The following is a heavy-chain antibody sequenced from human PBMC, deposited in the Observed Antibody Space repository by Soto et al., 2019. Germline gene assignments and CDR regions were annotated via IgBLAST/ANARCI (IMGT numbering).Heavy chain of an antibody. CDR1: GGSISSGGYY. V-gene: IGHV4-31*03. Sequence: PSETLSLTCTVSGGSISSGGYYWSWIRQHPGKGLEWIGYIYYSGSTYYNPSLKSRVTISVDTSKNQFSLKLSSVTAADKAVYYCARSGYSYGPNPLLYWGQGTLVTVS. CDR2: IYYSGST. D-gene: IGHD5-18*01. J-gene: IGHJ4*02. CDR3: ARSGYSYGPNPLLY.